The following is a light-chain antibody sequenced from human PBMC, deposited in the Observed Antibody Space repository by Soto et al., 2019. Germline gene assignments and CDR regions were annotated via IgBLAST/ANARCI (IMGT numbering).Light chain of an antibody. CDR2: EGS. CDR3: QQYDTYSLT. CDR1: QSVSNW. J-gene: IGKJ1*01. Sequence: DIQMTQSPSGLSASVGDRVTITCRASQSVSNWLAWYRQKPGEAPKLLIYEGSTLERGVPSRFSGSGSGTEFTLTISSLQRYDFVTFCCQQYDTYSLTFGQGTKVEVK. V-gene: IGKV1-5*03.